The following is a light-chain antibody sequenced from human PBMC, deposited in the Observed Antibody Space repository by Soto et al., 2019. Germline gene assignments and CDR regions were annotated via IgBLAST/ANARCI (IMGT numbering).Light chain of an antibody. V-gene: IGKV3-15*01. CDR2: GAS. CDR3: QQYNNWPPYT. Sequence: EIVMTQSPATLSVSPGERATLSCRASQSVSSNLASYQQKPGPAPRLLIYGASTRATGIPARCSGSGCGTEFTLTISSLQSEDFAVYYCQQYNNWPPYTFGQGTKLEIK. J-gene: IGKJ2*01. CDR1: QSVSSN.